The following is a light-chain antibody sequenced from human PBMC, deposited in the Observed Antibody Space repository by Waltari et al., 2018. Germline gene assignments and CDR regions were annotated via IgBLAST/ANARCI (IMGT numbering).Light chain of an antibody. CDR2: DVN. V-gene: IGLV2-14*03. J-gene: IGLJ2*01. CDR3: SSYSTSSSLIL. Sequence: QSALSQPASVSGSPGQSITISCTGASSDVDGHDYVSWYQQHPGKAPKLIIRDVNNRPAGVSNRFSGSKSGNTASLTISGLQAEDEADYYCSSYSTSSSLILFGEGTKVTVL. CDR1: SSDVDGHDY.